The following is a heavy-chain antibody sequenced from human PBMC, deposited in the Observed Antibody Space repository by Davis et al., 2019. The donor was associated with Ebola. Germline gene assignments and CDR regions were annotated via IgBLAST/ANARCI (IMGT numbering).Heavy chain of an antibody. CDR1: GGSISSYS. D-gene: IGHD5-12*01. CDR2: IYTSGST. Sequence: PSETLSLTCTVSGGSISSYSWSWIRQPAGKGLEWIGRIYTSGSTNYNPSLKSRVTMSVDTSKNQFSLKISSVTAADTAVYYCARVQIVARDNWFDPWGQGTLVTVSS. V-gene: IGHV4-4*07. J-gene: IGHJ5*02. CDR3: ARVQIVARDNWFDP.